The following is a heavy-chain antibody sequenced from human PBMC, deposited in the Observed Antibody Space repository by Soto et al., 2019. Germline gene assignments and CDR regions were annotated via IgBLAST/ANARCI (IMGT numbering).Heavy chain of an antibody. V-gene: IGHV1-3*01. D-gene: IGHD2-2*02. Sequence: QVQLVQSGAEVKKPGASVKVSCKASGYTFTTYGMHWVRQAPGQRIEWMGRINAGNGNREYSQKFQGRVAITRDTSANTAYMELSSLRSEDTAVYFCARDLYTTTFDYWGQGTLVTVSS. CDR2: INAGNGNR. J-gene: IGHJ4*02. CDR1: GYTFTTYG. CDR3: ARDLYTTTFDY.